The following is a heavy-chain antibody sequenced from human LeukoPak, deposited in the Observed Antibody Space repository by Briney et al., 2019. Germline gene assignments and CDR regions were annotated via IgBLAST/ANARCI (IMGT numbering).Heavy chain of an antibody. CDR2: IKGDGSST. CDR1: GFXFSTYW. J-gene: IGHJ4*02. V-gene: IGHV3-74*01. D-gene: IGHD4-17*01. CDR3: ARASTTVPNLLDH. Sequence: GGSLRLSCAASGFXFSTYWIHWVRQAPGKGLVWVACIKGDGSSTIYADSVKGRFTIPRDNSKNTLYLQTSSLRAEDTAVYYCARASTTVPNLLDHWGRGTLVTVSS.